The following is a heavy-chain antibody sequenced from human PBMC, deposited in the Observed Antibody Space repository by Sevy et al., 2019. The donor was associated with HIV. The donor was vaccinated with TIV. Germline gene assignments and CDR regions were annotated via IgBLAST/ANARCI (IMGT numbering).Heavy chain of an antibody. CDR1: AGSISSYY. D-gene: IGHD6-6*01. J-gene: IGHJ4*02. CDR3: ASSEQLVHFDY. CDR2: IYYSGST. V-gene: IGHV4-59*01. Sequence: SETLSLTCTVSAGSISSYYWSWIRQPPGKGLEWIGYIYYSGSTNYNPSLKSRVTISVDTSKNQFSLKLSSVTAADTAVYYCASSEQLVHFDYWGQGTLVTVSS.